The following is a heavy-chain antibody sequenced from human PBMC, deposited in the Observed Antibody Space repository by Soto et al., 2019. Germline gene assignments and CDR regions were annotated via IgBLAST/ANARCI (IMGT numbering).Heavy chain of an antibody. V-gene: IGHV3-30-3*01. CDR3: ARDPSYYYDSSGYYGMDV. CDR1: GFTFSSYT. D-gene: IGHD3-22*01. Sequence: QVQLVESGGGVVQPGRSLRLSCAASGFTFSSYTMHWVRQAPGKGLEWVAVISYDGSNKYYADSVKGRFTISRDNSKNTLYLQMNSLRAEDTAVYYCARDPSYYYDSSGYYGMDVWGQGTTVTVSS. J-gene: IGHJ6*02. CDR2: ISYDGSNK.